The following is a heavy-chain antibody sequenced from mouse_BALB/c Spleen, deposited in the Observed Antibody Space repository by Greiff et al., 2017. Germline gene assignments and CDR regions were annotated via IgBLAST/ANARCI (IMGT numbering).Heavy chain of an antibody. D-gene: IGHD2-10*02. CDR3: TRGGYGNYGNFDD. V-gene: IGHV1S22*01. J-gene: IGHJ1*01. CDR2: IYPGSGST. CDR1: GYTFTSYW. Sequence: LQQPGSELVRPGASVKLSCKASGYTFTSYWMHWVKQRHGQGLEWIGNIYPGSGSTNYDEKFKSKGTLTVDTSSSTAYMHLSSLTSEDSAVYYCTRGGYGNYGNFDDWGAGTTVTVSS.